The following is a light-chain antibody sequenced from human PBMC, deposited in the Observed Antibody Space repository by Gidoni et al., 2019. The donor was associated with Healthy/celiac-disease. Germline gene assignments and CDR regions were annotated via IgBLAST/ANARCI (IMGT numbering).Light chain of an antibody. J-gene: IGLJ1*01. Sequence: SYELTQPPSVSVSPGQTASITCSGDKVGDKYACWYQQKPGQSPLLVIYQDSKRPSGIPGRFSGSNSGNTATLTISGTQAMDEADYYCQAWDSSTFYVFGTGTKVTVL. V-gene: IGLV3-1*01. CDR2: QDS. CDR1: KVGDKY. CDR3: QAWDSSTFYV.